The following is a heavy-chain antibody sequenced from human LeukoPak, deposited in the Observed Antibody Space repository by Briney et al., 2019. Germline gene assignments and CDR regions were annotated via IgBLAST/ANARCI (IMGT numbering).Heavy chain of an antibody. J-gene: IGHJ4*02. CDR1: GFTFSNAW. V-gene: IGHV3-15*01. CDR2: IKSKTDGGTT. D-gene: IGHD3-3*01. Sequence: PGGSLRLSCAASGFTFSNAWMSWVRQAPGKGLEWVGRIKSKTDGGTTDYAAPVKGRFTISRDDSKNTLYLQMNSLKTEDTAVYYCTTDRQDYDLWSGYYNDYWGQGTLVTVSS. CDR3: TTDRQDYDLWSGYYNDY.